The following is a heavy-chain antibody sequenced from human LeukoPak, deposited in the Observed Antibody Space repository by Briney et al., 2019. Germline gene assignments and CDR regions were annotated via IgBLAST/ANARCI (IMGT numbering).Heavy chain of an antibody. CDR3: ARGRDSFNS. CDR1: GGSISSGGYH. CDR2: IYYSGST. J-gene: IGHJ4*02. Sequence: SQTLSLTCTVSGGSISSGGYHWSWIRQHPGKGLEWIGYIYYSGSTYYNPSLKGRVTISVDTSKNQFSLKLTSVTAADTAVYYCARGRDSFNSWGQGTLVTVSS. V-gene: IGHV4-31*03.